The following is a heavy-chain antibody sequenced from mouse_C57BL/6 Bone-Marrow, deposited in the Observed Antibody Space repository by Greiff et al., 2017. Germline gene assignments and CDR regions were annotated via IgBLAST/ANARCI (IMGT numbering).Heavy chain of an antibody. Sequence: VHLVESGPGLVQPSQSLSITCTVPGFSLTSYGVHWVRQSPGKGLEWLGVIWRGGSTDYNAAFMSRLSITKDNPKSQVFFKMNSLQADDTAIYYCAKNYYGPNWYFDVWGTGTTVTVSS. V-gene: IGHV2-5*01. CDR1: GFSLTSYG. CDR2: IWRGGST. CDR3: AKNYYGPNWYFDV. J-gene: IGHJ1*03. D-gene: IGHD1-1*01.